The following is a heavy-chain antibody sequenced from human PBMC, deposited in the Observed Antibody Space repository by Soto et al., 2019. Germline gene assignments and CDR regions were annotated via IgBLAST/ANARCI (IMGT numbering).Heavy chain of an antibody. V-gene: IGHV1-2*04. D-gene: IGHD2-8*02. J-gene: IGHJ4*02. CDR2: INPNSGDT. Sequence: VXSGAXXXXXXASVKVSCKASGYTFTAYYMHWVRQAPGQGLEWMGWINPNSGDTNYVQKFQGWXXXTXDTXXXXXXXXXXXXXXXXXAXXYCXXEGXTXXXXDYWGQGXLVTVXS. CDR3: XXEGXTXXXXDY. CDR1: GYTFTAYY.